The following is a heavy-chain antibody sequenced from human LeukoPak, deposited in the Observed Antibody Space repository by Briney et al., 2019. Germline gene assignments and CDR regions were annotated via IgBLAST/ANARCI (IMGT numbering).Heavy chain of an antibody. D-gene: IGHD6-6*01. CDR2: ISAYNGNT. CDR3: ARDTSGVPSRPGHRFYHGMDV. CDR1: GYTFTSYG. Sequence: GASVKVSCKASGYTFTSYGISWVRQAPGQGLEWMGWISAYNGNTNYAQKLQGRVTMTTDTSTSTAYMELRSLRSDDTAVYYCARDTSGVPSRPGHRFYHGMDVWGQGTTVTVSS. J-gene: IGHJ6*02. V-gene: IGHV1-18*01.